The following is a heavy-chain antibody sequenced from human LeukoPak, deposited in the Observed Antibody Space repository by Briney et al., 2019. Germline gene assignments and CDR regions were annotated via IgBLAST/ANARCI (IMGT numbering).Heavy chain of an antibody. Sequence: ASVKVSCKASGYTFTGYYMHWVRQAPGQGLEWMGWINPNSGGTNYAQKFQGRVTMTRDTSISTAYMELSRLRSDDTAVYYCARATGGRYYYYGMDVWGQGTTVTVSS. V-gene: IGHV1-2*02. J-gene: IGHJ6*02. D-gene: IGHD1-14*01. CDR1: GYTFTGYY. CDR2: INPNSGGT. CDR3: ARATGGRYYYYGMDV.